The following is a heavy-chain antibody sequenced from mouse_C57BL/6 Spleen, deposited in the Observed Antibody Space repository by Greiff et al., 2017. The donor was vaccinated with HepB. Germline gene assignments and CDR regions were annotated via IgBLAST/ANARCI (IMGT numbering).Heavy chain of an antibody. D-gene: IGHD1-1*01. Sequence: VQLQQSGAELVRPGPSVKVSCKASGYAFTNYLIEWVKQRPGQGLEWIGVINPGSGGTNYNEKFKGKATLTADKSSSTAYMQLSSLTSEDSAVYFCARGDYYGSRYYAMDYWGQGTSVTVSS. CDR3: ARGDYYGSRYYAMDY. CDR1: GYAFTNYL. J-gene: IGHJ4*01. V-gene: IGHV1-54*01. CDR2: INPGSGGT.